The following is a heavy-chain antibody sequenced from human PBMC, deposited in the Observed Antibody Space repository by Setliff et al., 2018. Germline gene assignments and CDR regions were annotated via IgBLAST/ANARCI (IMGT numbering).Heavy chain of an antibody. Sequence: SETLSLTCTVPGDSISGGDYYWTWIRQPAGKRLEWIGRVYNSGTTYNAFFASRATMSIDTSKNQFSLNLNSVTAADTALYYCAKESLAINTRWFDPWGQGILVTVSS. CDR2: VYNSGTT. V-gene: IGHV4-61*02. CDR1: GDSISGGDYY. J-gene: IGHJ5*02. CDR3: AKESLAINTRWFDP. D-gene: IGHD3-3*02.